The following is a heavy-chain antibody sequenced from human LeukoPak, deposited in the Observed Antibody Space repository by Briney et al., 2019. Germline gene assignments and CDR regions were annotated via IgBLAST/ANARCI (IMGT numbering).Heavy chain of an antibody. CDR3: ARVSARGSGSYYNLGY. CDR1: GYTFTSYG. J-gene: IGHJ4*02. Sequence: ASVKVSCKASGYTFTSYGISWVRQAPGQGLEWMGWINPNSGGTNYAQKFQGRVTMTRDTSISTAYMELSRLRSDDTAVYYCARVSARGSGSYYNLGYWGQGTLVTVSS. D-gene: IGHD3-10*01. CDR2: INPNSGGT. V-gene: IGHV1-2*02.